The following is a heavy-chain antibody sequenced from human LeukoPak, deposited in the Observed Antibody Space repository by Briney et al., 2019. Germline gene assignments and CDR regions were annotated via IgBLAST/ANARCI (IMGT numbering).Heavy chain of an antibody. V-gene: IGHV1-18*01. CDR1: GYTFTSYA. CDR3: ARDQLRYSGSNNYYSDMDF. CDR2: ISAYNGAT. D-gene: IGHD3-10*01. Sequence: ASVKVSCKASGYTFTSYAIAWVRQAPGRRLEWMGWISAYNGATNYAQKFRGRVTMTTDTSTKTGYMELRSLTSDDTAVYFCARDQLRYSGSNNYYSDMDFWGQGTTVTVSS. J-gene: IGHJ6*02.